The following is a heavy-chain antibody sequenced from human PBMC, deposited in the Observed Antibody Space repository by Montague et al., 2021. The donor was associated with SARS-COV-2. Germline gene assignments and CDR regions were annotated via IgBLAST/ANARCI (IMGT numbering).Heavy chain of an antibody. D-gene: IGHD3-10*01. CDR1: GGSFSTYS. CDR3: ARLGGGVVPSPILGVGPYYSYYYMDV. V-gene: IGHV4-34*01. CDR2: IHHGGST. Sequence: SETLSLTCAVHGGSFSTYSWNWIRQPPGKGLEWIGEIHHGGSTNYNPSLKSRVTISADTSKNQFSLKLTSVAAADTAVYYCARLGGGVVPSPILGVGPYYSYYYMDVWGKGTTVPVSS. J-gene: IGHJ6*03.